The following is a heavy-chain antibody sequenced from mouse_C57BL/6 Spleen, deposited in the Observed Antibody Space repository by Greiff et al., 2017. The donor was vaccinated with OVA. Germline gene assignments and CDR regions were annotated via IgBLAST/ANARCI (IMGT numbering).Heavy chain of an antibody. V-gene: IGHV5-4*01. Sequence: DVMLVESGGGLVKPGGSLKLSCAASGFTFSSYAMSWVRQTPEKRLEWVATISDGGSYTYYPDNVKGRFTISRDNAKNNLYLQMSHLKSEDTAMYYCARDDPSWFAYWGQGTLVTVSA. CDR3: ARDDPSWFAY. J-gene: IGHJ3*01. CDR2: ISDGGSYT. CDR1: GFTFSSYA.